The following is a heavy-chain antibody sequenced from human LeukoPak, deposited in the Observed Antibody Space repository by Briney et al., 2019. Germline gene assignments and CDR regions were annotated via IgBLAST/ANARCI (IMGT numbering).Heavy chain of an antibody. CDR2: MNPNGGNT. V-gene: IGHV1-8*01. CDR1: GYTFTSYD. D-gene: IGHD3-3*01. J-gene: IGHJ5*02. Sequence: GASVKVSCKASGYTFTSYDINWVRQATGQGLEWMGWMNPNGGNTGYAQKFQGRVTMTRNTSISTAYMELSSLRSEDTAVYYCASGVTYDFWSGYYTGIRWFDPWGQGTLVTVSS. CDR3: ASGVTYDFWSGYYTGIRWFDP.